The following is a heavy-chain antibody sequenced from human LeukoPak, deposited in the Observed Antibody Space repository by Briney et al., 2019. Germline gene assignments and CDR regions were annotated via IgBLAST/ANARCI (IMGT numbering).Heavy chain of an antibody. D-gene: IGHD5-12*01. J-gene: IGHJ4*02. CDR1: GLTFIGSA. V-gene: IGHV3-73*01. CDR3: TRHGGGDAGYAVFDN. CDR2: IRSKTNNYAT. Sequence: PTGGSLMLSCAASGLTFIGSAIPWVRQGSGKGLERVGHIRSKTNNYATAYAASVKGRFTISRDDSKNTAYLQMDSLKPEDTAVYYCTRHGGGDAGYAVFDNWGQGTLVTVSS.